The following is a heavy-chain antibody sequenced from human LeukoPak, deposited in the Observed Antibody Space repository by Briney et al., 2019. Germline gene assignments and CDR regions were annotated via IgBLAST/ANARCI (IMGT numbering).Heavy chain of an antibody. D-gene: IGHD3-22*01. CDR2: VDPEDGET. Sequence: ASVKISCKVSGYTFTDYYMHWVQQAPGKGLEWMGLVDPEDGETIYAEKFQGRVTITADTSTDTAYMELSSLRSEDTAVYYCATSGDRSGYTFDYWGQGTLVTVSS. CDR1: GYTFTDYY. J-gene: IGHJ4*02. V-gene: IGHV1-69-2*01. CDR3: ATSGDRSGYTFDY.